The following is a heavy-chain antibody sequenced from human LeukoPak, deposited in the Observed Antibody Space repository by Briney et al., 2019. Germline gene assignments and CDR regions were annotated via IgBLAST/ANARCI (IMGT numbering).Heavy chain of an antibody. J-gene: IGHJ4*02. V-gene: IGHV3-23*01. Sequence: PGGSLRLSCAASGLTFSSYAMSWVRQAPGKGLEWVSAISGSGGSTYYADSVKGRFTISRDNSKNTLYLQMNSLRAEDTAVYYCARSRVVPAAIAARSLDYWGQGTLVTVSS. CDR3: ARSRVVPAAIAARSLDY. CDR1: GLTFSSYA. D-gene: IGHD2-2*02. CDR2: ISGSGGST.